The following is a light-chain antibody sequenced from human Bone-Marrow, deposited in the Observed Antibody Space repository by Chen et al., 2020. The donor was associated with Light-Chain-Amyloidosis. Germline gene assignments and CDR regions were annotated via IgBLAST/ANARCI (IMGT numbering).Light chain of an antibody. CDR3: QQYGTSPLT. J-gene: IGKJ4*02. V-gene: IGKV3-20*01. CDR1: QTISSNY. Sequence: EIVLTQSPGTLSLSPGKGANLSCRASQTISSNYLTWYQQKFGQAPRLLIYGSSSRATGIPDRFTGRGSGTDFTLTINRLEPEDFAMYYCQQYGTSPLTFGGGTKVEIK. CDR2: GSS.